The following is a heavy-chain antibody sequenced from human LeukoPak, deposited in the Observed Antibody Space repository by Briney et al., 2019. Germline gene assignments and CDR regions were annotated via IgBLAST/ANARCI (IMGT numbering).Heavy chain of an antibody. Sequence: SQTLSLTCAISGDSVSSNRATWNWIRQSPSRCLEWLGRTYYRSKVFSDYAVSVKSRTTFNPDTSKNQLSLQLNSVTPEDTAVYYCARGSGSYYAFDIWGQGTMVTVSS. CDR3: ARGSGSYYAFDI. J-gene: IGHJ3*02. CDR2: TYYRSKVFS. D-gene: IGHD1-26*01. V-gene: IGHV6-1*01. CDR1: GDSVSSNRAT.